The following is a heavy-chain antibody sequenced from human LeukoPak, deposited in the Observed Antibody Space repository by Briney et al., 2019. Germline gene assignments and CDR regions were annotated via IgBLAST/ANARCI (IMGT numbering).Heavy chain of an antibody. D-gene: IGHD6-6*01. J-gene: IGHJ6*03. CDR2: INHSGST. Sequence: SETLSLTCTVSGGSTSNYYWSWIRHPPGKGLEWVGEINHSGSTNYNPSLKSRVTISVDTSKNQFPLKLSSVTAADTAVYYCARDGFEYSSSSGYYYYMGVWGKGTTVTVSS. CDR3: ARDGFEYSSSSGYYYYMGV. CDR1: GGSTSNYY. V-gene: IGHV4-34*01.